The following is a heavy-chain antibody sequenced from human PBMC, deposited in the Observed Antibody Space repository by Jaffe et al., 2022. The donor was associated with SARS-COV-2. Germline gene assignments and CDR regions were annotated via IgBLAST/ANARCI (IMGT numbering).Heavy chain of an antibody. CDR3: ARALNDSSGYYPTPFDY. J-gene: IGHJ4*02. D-gene: IGHD3-22*01. CDR1: GFNFSTYA. V-gene: IGHV3-30*04. Sequence: QVQLVESGRGVVQPGRSLRLSCAASGFNFSTYALHWVRQAPGKGLEWVAVISYDGGSRYYADSVKGRFTISRDISKNTLYLQMNSLRIDDTAVYYCARALNDSSGYYPTPFDYWGQGTRVAVSS. CDR2: ISYDGGSR.